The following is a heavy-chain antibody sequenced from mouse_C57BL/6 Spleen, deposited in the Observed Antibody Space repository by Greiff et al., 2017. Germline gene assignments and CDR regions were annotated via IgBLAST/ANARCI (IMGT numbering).Heavy chain of an antibody. CDR2: IYPSDSET. CDR3: ARGAPYYFDY. CDR1: GYTFTSYW. D-gene: IGHD3-1*01. J-gene: IGHJ2*01. V-gene: IGHV1-61*01. Sequence: QVQLQQPGAELVRPGSSVKLSCKASGYTFTSYWMDWVKQRPGQGLEWIGNIYPSDSETHYNQKFKDKATLTVDKSSSTAYMQLSSLTSEDSAVXYCARGAPYYFDYWGQGTTLTVSS.